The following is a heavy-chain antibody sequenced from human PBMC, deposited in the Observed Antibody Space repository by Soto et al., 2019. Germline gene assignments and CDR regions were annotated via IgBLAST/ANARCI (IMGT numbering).Heavy chain of an antibody. CDR1: GGSISSSSYY. CDR3: ARHATIGYGGNPGAFDT. CDR2: IYYSGST. J-gene: IGHJ3*02. V-gene: IGHV4-39*01. D-gene: IGHD4-17*01. Sequence: QLQLQESGPGLVKPSETLSLTCTVSGGSISSSSYYWGWIRQPPGKGLEWIGSIYYSGSTYYNPTLKSRVTISVDTSKTQLSLKRSSVTAADTAVYYCARHATIGYGGNPGAFDTWGQGTMVTVSS.